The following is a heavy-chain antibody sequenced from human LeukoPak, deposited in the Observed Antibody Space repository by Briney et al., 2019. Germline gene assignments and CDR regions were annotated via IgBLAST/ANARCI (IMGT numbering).Heavy chain of an antibody. J-gene: IGHJ3*02. Sequence: GGSLRLSCAASGFTFNTYAMSWVRQAPWERLQGVSGISDSGGNTYYADSVRGRFTISRDNSKNTLYLQMNSLRAEDTAVYYCARAPGIVGATTDAFDIWGQGTMVTVSS. CDR1: GFTFNTYA. V-gene: IGHV3-23*01. CDR3: ARAPGIVGATTDAFDI. CDR2: ISDSGGNT. D-gene: IGHD1-26*01.